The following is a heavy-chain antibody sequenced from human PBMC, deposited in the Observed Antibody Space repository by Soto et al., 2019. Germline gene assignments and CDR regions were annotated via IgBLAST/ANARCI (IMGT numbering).Heavy chain of an antibody. D-gene: IGHD2-2*01. CDR3: ARGQDIVVVPAAISKARDTGFDP. J-gene: IGHJ5*02. Sequence: QVQLQQWGAGLLKPSETLSLTCAVYGGSFSGYYWSWIRQPPGKGLEWIGEINHSGSTNYNPSLKRRVTISVDTSKNQFSLKLSSVTAADTAVYYCARGQDIVVVPAAISKARDTGFDPWGQGTLVTVSS. CDR2: INHSGST. V-gene: IGHV4-34*01. CDR1: GGSFSGYY.